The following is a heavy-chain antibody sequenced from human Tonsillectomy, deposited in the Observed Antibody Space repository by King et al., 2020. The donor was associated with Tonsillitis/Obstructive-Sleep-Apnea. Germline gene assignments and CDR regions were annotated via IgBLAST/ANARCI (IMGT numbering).Heavy chain of an antibody. CDR2: IVYDGSNK. Sequence: VQLVESGGGVVQPGRSLRLSCAASGFTFSSYAMHWVRQAPGKGLEWVAVIVYDGSNKNYADSVKGRFNISRDDSKNTLYLQMNSLRAEDTAVYYCARDYSDYWGQGTLVTVSS. CDR3: ARDYSDY. D-gene: IGHD2-21*01. J-gene: IGHJ4*02. V-gene: IGHV3-30*01. CDR1: GFTFSSYA.